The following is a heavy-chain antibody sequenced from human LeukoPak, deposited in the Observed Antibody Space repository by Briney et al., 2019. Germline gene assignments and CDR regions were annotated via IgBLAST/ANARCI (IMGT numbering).Heavy chain of an antibody. Sequence: SETLSLPCTVSGVPQNRYHWIWLPHPPGKALEGIGYIYYSGSTNYKRSLKSRVTISVDKSKNQFSLRLSSVTAADTAVYYCARVTGYMTEDYFDYWGQGTLITVSS. CDR2: IYYSGST. V-gene: IGHV4-59*13. J-gene: IGHJ4*02. CDR3: ARVTGYMTEDYFDY. D-gene: IGHD6-13*01. CDR1: GVPQNRYH.